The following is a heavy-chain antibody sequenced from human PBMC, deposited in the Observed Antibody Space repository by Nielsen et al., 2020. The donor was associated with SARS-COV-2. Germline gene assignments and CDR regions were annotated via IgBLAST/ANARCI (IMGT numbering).Heavy chain of an antibody. CDR2: INSDGSST. D-gene: IGHD2-2*01. CDR1: GFTFSSYW. Sequence: GESLKISCAASGFTFSSYWMHWVRQAPGKGLVWVSRINSDGSSTSYVDSVKGRFTISRDNAKNTLYLQMNSLRAEDTAVYYCAKDLSIVVVPAATMDVWGQGTTVTVSS. V-gene: IGHV3-74*01. CDR3: AKDLSIVVVPAATMDV. J-gene: IGHJ6*02.